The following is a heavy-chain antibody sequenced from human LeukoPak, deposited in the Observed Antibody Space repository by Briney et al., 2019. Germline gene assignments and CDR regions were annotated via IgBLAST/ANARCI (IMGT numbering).Heavy chain of an antibody. V-gene: IGHV3-66*01. CDR2: VYAGGIT. Sequence: PGGSLRLSCAASGFTVSSNSMVWVRQAPGKGLAWVAVVYAGGITNYADSVKGRFIISRDDSKDTLYLQMNSLRSEDTAVYYCAKDRGSASGWYHFDYWGQGTLVTVSS. CDR3: AKDRGSASGWYHFDY. CDR1: GFTVSSNS. J-gene: IGHJ4*02. D-gene: IGHD6-19*01.